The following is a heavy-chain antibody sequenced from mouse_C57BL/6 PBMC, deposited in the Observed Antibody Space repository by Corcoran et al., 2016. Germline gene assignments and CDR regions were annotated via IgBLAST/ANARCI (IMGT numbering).Heavy chain of an antibody. J-gene: IGHJ4*01. Sequence: QVQLQQSGAELVKPGASVKISCKATGYAFSSYWMNWVKQRPGKGLEWIGQIYPGDGDTNYNGKFKGKATLTADKSSSPAYMQLSSLTSEDSAVYFCATSGNDAMDYWGQGTSVTVSS. CDR1: GYAFSSYW. D-gene: IGHD3-1*01. CDR3: ATSGNDAMDY. V-gene: IGHV1-80*01. CDR2: IYPGDGDT.